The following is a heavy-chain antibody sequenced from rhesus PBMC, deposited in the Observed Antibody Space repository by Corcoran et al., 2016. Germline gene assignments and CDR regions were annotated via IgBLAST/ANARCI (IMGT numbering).Heavy chain of an antibody. J-gene: IGHJ4*01. V-gene: IGHV4-122*02. CDR3: ARGYSGYSLYFDY. CDR2: ISYSGST. D-gene: IGHD5-24*01. Sequence: QLQLQESGPGLVKPSETLSLTCAVSGYSISSGYGWSWIRQPPGKGLEWIGYISYSGSTSYNPSLKSRVTISRDTAKIQFSLKLSSVPAADTAVYYCARGYSGYSLYFDYWGQGVLVTVSS. CDR1: GYSISSGYG.